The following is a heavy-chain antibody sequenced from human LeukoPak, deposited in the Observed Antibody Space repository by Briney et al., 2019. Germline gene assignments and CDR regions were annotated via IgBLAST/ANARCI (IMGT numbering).Heavy chain of an antibody. J-gene: IGHJ4*02. CDR1: GGSISSGGYS. CDR2: IYHSGST. Sequence: PSQTLSLTCAVSGGSISSGGYSWSWIRQPPGKGLEWIGYIYHSGSTYYNPSLKSRVTISVDTSKNQFSLKLSSVTAADTAVYYCARTYSSGSSTPDYWGQGTLVTVSS. V-gene: IGHV4-30-2*01. CDR3: ARTYSSGSSTPDY. D-gene: IGHD6-19*01.